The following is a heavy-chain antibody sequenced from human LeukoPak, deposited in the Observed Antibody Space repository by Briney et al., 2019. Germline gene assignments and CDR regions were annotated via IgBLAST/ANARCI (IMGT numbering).Heavy chain of an antibody. V-gene: IGHV3-23*01. CDR1: GFTYCTYS. CDR2: IIAKSNTP. Sequence: QPGGSLRLPCAASGFTYCTYSVKGVRQAPGKGLEWVSAIIAKSNTPYYADSVKGRFTISRDDSKNTVWLHMNGLRAEDTAVYYCAKDEKTNAKWSINDWGQGTLVTVSS. D-gene: IGHD3-3*02. CDR3: AKDEKTNAKWSIND. J-gene: IGHJ4*02.